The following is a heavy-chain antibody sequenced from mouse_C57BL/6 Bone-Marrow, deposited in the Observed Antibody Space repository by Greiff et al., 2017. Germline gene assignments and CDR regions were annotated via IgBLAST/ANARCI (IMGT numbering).Heavy chain of an antibody. CDR1: GYPFTSYW. D-gene: IGHD1-1*01. CDR2: IYPGNSDT. Sequence: EVQLQQSGTVLARPGASVKMSCKTSGYPFTSYWMHWVKQRPGQGLEWIGAIYPGNSDTSYNQKFKGKAKLTAVTSASTAYMELSSLTNEDSAVYYCTRFAYYYGSRGGMDYWGQGTSVTVSS. CDR3: TRFAYYYGSRGGMDY. V-gene: IGHV1-5*01. J-gene: IGHJ4*01.